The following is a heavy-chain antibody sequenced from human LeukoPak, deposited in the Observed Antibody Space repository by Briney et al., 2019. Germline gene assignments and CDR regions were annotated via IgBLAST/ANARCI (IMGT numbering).Heavy chain of an antibody. V-gene: IGHV1-2*02. D-gene: IGHD3-22*01. CDR1: GYTFTGYY. J-gene: IGHJ4*02. CDR3: ARVYYDSSGYLK. CDR2: ISPNSGDT. Sequence: ASVKVSCKASGYTFTGYYIHWVRQAPGQGLEWMGWISPNSGDTNYAQKSQGRVTMTRDTSISTAYMELSRLRSDDTAVYYCARVYYDSSGYLKRGQGTLVTVSS.